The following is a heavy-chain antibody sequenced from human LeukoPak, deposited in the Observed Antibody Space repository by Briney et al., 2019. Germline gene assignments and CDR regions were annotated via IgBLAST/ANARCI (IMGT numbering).Heavy chain of an antibody. CDR3: ARDQYDTWSRRGNFDS. J-gene: IGHJ4*02. Sequence: GGSLRLSCAASGFTFSSYWMSWVRQAPGKGLEWVANIKQDGSEKHYVDSVKGRFTISRDNAENSLYLQMNSLRAEDTAVFYCARDQYDTWSRRGNFDSWGQGTLVIVSS. D-gene: IGHD3-3*01. V-gene: IGHV3-7*03. CDR2: IKQDGSEK. CDR1: GFTFSSYW.